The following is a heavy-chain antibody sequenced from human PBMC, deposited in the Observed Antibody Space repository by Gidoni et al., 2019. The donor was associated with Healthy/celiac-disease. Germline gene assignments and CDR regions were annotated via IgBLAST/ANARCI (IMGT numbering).Heavy chain of an antibody. V-gene: IGHV3-33*01. D-gene: IGHD2-15*01. Sequence: QVQLVESGGGVVQPGRSMRLSCAASGFTFSSYGMHWVRQAPGEGLEWVADIWYDESNKYYAESVEDRFTISRDNSKNTLYLKMNRLRGEDTAVYYCARGRGFCSGGSCDSLANAFDIWGQGTMVTVSA. CDR1: GFTFSSYG. CDR3: ARGRGFCSGGSCDSLANAFDI. CDR2: IWYDESNK. J-gene: IGHJ3*02.